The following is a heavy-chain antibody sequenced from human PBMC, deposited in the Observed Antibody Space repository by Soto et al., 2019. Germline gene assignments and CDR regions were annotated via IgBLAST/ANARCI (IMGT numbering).Heavy chain of an antibody. D-gene: IGHD5-18*01. CDR2: IYSGCST. V-gene: IGHV3-53*01. CDR1: GFTVSSNY. J-gene: IGHJ3*02. CDR3: ARWAANPDAVDI. Sequence: GGSLRLSCAASGFTVSSNYMSWVRQAPGKGLEWVAVIYSGCSTYYADSVKGRFTISRDNSKNTLYLQINSLRAEDTAVYYCARWAANPDAVDIWGQGTMVTVSS.